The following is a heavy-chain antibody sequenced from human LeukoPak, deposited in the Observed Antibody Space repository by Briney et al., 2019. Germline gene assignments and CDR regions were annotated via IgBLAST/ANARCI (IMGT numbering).Heavy chain of an antibody. Sequence: PGGSLRLSCAASGFTFDDYAMHWVRQAPGKGLEWVSGISWNSGSIGYADSVKGRFTISRDNAKNSLYLQMNSLRAEDTALYYCAKTQYYDYVWGSSERYYFDYWGQGTLVTVSS. CDR2: ISWNSGSI. J-gene: IGHJ4*02. CDR3: AKTQYYDYVWGSSERYYFDY. D-gene: IGHD3-16*01. CDR1: GFTFDDYA. V-gene: IGHV3-9*01.